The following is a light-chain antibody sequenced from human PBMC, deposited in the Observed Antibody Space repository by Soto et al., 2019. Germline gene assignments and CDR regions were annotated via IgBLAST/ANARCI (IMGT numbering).Light chain of an antibody. Sequence: QLVLTQPASVSGSPGQSITISCTGTTSDVGGYNYVSWYQQHPGKAPKLMIYEVSNRPSGVSNRFSGSKSGNTASLTISGLQAEDEAAYYCFSYTTSSAPYVFGTGTKLTVL. CDR1: TSDVGGYNY. V-gene: IGLV2-14*01. J-gene: IGLJ1*01. CDR3: FSYTTSSAPYV. CDR2: EVS.